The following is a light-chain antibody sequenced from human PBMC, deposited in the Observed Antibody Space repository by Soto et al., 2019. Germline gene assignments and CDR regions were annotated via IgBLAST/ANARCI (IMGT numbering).Light chain of an antibody. CDR1: QSVSTN. CDR3: QHYNTWPFT. CDR2: GAS. J-gene: IGKJ2*01. V-gene: IGKV3-15*01. Sequence: EIVMTQSPATLSVSPGESATLSCRASQSVSTNLAWYQQKPGQTPSLLIYGASARATGVPARFSGSGSGTEFTLTISSLQSEDFAVYYCQHYNTWPFTFGQGTKLESK.